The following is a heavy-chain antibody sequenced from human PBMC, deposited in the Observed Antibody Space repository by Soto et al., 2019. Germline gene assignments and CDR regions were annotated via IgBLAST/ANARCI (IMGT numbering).Heavy chain of an antibody. Sequence: EVQLVESGGGPVKPGGSLRLSCAASGFAFNTYSMNWVRQAPGKGLEWVAFITRSSSYIYYADSVRGRFTLSRDNAKNSRYLQMNSLRAEHTAIYYSARDDGRLILDYWGQGTLLTVSS. D-gene: IGHD6-19*01. CDR1: GFAFNTYS. V-gene: IGHV3-21*06. J-gene: IGHJ4*02. CDR2: ITRSSSYI. CDR3: ARDDGRLILDY.